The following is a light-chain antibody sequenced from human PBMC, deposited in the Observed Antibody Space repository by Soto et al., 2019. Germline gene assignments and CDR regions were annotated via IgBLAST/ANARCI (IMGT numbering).Light chain of an antibody. CDR3: QQYNNWPRT. Sequence: EIVMTQSPATLSVSPGERATLPCRAGQSVSSNLAWYQQKPGQAPRLLIYGASTRATGIPARFSGSGSGTEFTLTISSLQSEDFAVYYCQQYNNWPRTFGQGTKVEIK. CDR2: GAS. CDR1: QSVSSN. J-gene: IGKJ1*01. V-gene: IGKV3-15*01.